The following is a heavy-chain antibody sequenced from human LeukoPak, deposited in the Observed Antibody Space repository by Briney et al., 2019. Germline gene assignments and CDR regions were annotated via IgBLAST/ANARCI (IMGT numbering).Heavy chain of an antibody. Sequence: PSETLSLTCTVSGGSISSSSYYWGWIRQPPGKGLEWIGSIYYSGSTYYNPSLKSRVTISVDTSKNQFSLKLSSVTAADTAVYYCARSSSDFWSGYYVQKFDYWGQGTLVTVSS. CDR2: IYYSGST. J-gene: IGHJ4*02. V-gene: IGHV4-39*07. D-gene: IGHD3-3*01. CDR1: GGSISSSSYY. CDR3: ARSSSDFWSGYYVQKFDY.